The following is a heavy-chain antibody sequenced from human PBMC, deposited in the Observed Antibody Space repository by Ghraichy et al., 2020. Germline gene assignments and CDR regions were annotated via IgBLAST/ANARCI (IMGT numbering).Heavy chain of an antibody. J-gene: IGHJ6*03. Sequence: SETLSLTCAVYGGSFSGYYWSWIRQPPGKGLEWIGEINHSGSTNYNPSLKSRVTISVDTSKNQFSLKLSSVTAADTAVYYCARMTTVFNYYYMDVWGKGTTVTVSS. CDR2: INHSGST. CDR3: ARMTTVFNYYYMDV. V-gene: IGHV4-34*01. D-gene: IGHD4-11*01. CDR1: GGSFSGYY.